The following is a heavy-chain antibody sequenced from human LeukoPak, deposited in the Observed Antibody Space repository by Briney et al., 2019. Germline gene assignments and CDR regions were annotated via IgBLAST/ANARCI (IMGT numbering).Heavy chain of an antibody. D-gene: IGHD2-2*01. Sequence: GGSLRLSCAASGFTFSSYGMHWVRQAPGKGLEWVAVISYDGSNKYYADSVKGRFTVSRDNSRSTLYLQMNSLRAEDTAVYYCARARYCISTSCRDAFDIWGQGTMVTVSS. CDR3: ARARYCISTSCRDAFDI. J-gene: IGHJ3*02. CDR1: GFTFSSYG. V-gene: IGHV3-30*19. CDR2: ISYDGSNK.